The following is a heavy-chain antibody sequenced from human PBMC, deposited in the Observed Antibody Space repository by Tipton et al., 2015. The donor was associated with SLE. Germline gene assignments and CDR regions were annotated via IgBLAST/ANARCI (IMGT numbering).Heavy chain of an antibody. Sequence: SLRLSCAASAFTFSSYAMNWVRQAPGQGLEWVSAISGSGGRTYYADSGKGRFTIARDNSKNTLYLQMNSLRAEDTSVYYCAGGGVIFDYWGQGTLVTVSS. D-gene: IGHD2/OR15-2a*01. CDR1: AFTFSSYA. CDR2: ISGSGGRT. J-gene: IGHJ4*02. CDR3: AGGGVIFDY. V-gene: IGHV3-23*01.